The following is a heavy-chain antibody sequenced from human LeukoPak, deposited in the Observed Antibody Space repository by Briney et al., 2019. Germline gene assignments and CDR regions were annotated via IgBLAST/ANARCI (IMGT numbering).Heavy chain of an antibody. CDR1: GGSFSGYY. CDR2: INHSGST. Sequence: SETLSLTCAVYGGSFSGYYWSWIRQPPGKGLEWIGEINHSGSTNYNPSLKSRVTISVDTSKNQFSLKLSSVTAADTAVYYCARGRSSIAAAGTSGSRFGLHPWGQGTLVTVSS. CDR3: ARGRSSIAAAGTSGSRFGLHP. J-gene: IGHJ5*02. V-gene: IGHV4-34*01. D-gene: IGHD6-13*01.